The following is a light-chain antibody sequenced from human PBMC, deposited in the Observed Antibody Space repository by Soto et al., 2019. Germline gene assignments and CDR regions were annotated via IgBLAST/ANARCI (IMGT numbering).Light chain of an antibody. CDR2: GTS. CDR3: QQYGSSLYT. Sequence: ENVLTQSPGTLSLSPGERATHSCRASQSVDSSYLAWYQQKPGQAPRLLIYGTSTRATGIPDRFSGSGSGTDFTLTINRLEPEDFAVYYCQQYGSSLYTFGQGTKLEIK. CDR1: QSVDSSY. V-gene: IGKV3-20*01. J-gene: IGKJ2*01.